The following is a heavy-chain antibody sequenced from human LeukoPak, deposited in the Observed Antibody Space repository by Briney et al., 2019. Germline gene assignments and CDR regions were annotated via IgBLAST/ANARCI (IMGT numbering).Heavy chain of an antibody. CDR3: AKASANYWYFDL. Sequence: GGSLRLSCAASGFTLSDSAIHWVRQAPGKGLEWVSSITGSSSFISYADSVKGRFTISRDNAGNSLYLQINSLRAEDTAVYYCAKASANYWYFDLWGRGTLVTVSS. V-gene: IGHV3-21*01. J-gene: IGHJ2*01. CDR1: GFTLSDSA. D-gene: IGHD6-6*01. CDR2: ITGSSSFI.